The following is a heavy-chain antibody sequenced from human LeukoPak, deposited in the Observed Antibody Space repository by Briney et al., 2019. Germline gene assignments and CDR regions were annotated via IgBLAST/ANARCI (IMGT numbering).Heavy chain of an antibody. CDR1: GGSISSSRYY. CDR2: IYYSGST. D-gene: IGHD4-17*01. J-gene: IGHJ6*02. V-gene: IGHV4-39*07. Sequence: SETLSLTCTVSGGSISSSRYYWGWIRQPPGKGLEWIGSIYYSGSTYYNPSLKSRVTISVDTSKNQFSLKLSSVTAADTAVYYCARDSSGDNDYYYYYGMDVWGQGTTVTVSS. CDR3: ARDSSGDNDYYYYYGMDV.